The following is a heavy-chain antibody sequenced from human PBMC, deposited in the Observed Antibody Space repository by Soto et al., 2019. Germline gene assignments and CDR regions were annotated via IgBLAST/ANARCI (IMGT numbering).Heavy chain of an antibody. J-gene: IGHJ4*02. CDR1: GFTFSSYA. V-gene: IGHV3-23*01. CDR3: AKDRKVGYNWNPFDY. Sequence: EVQLLESGGGLVQPGGSLRLSCAASGFTFSSYAMSWVRQAPGKGLEWVSAISGSGGSTYYADSVKGRFTISRDNSKNTLYLQMNSMRAEDTAVYYCAKDRKVGYNWNPFDYWGQGTLVTVSS. D-gene: IGHD1-20*01. CDR2: ISGSGGST.